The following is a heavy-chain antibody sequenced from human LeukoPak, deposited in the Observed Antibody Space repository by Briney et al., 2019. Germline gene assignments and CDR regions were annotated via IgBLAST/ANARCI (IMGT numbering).Heavy chain of an antibody. V-gene: IGHV1-69*13. CDR3: AGASSKWELSF. CDR1: GGTFSRYA. Sequence: SVKVSCKASGGTFSRYAISWVRQAPGQGLEWMGGYIPMFGTANYAQNFQNRVTSSADESTSTFSMEVSSLRPEDTAVYFCAGASSKWELSFWGQGPLVTVSS. CDR2: YIPMFGTA. J-gene: IGHJ4*02. D-gene: IGHD1-26*01.